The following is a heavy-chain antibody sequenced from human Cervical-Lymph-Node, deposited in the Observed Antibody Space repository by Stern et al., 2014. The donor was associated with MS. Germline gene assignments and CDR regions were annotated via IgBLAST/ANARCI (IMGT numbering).Heavy chain of an antibody. CDR1: GGTFSSYA. V-gene: IGHV1-69*01. Sequence: VQLVQSGAEVKKPGSSVKVSCKASGGTFSSYAISWVRQAPGQGLEWMGGIIPIFGTANYPQKFQGRVTITADESTSTAYMELSSLRSEDTAVYYCARPLPHCSSTSCPRVGYGMDVWGQGTTVTVSS. CDR3: ARPLPHCSSTSCPRVGYGMDV. D-gene: IGHD2-2*01. J-gene: IGHJ6*02. CDR2: IIPIFGTA.